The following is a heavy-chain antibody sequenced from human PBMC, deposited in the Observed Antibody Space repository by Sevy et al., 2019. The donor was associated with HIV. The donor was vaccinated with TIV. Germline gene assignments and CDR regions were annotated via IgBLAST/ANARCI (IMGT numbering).Heavy chain of an antibody. J-gene: IGHJ4*02. Sequence: GGSLRLSCEAFGFSFSNYGMHWVRQAPGKGPEWVSSIRLDGNDKQYADSVKGRFTISRDNSKNTLNLQMNSLRAEDTAVYYCARDPGYSGYDWGALTYYFDYWGQGTLVTASS. D-gene: IGHD5-12*01. V-gene: IGHV3-30*02. CDR1: GFSFSNYG. CDR3: ARDPGYSGYDWGALTYYFDY. CDR2: IRLDGNDK.